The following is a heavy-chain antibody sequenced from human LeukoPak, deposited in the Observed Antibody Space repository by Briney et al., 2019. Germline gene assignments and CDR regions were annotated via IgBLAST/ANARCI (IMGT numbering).Heavy chain of an antibody. V-gene: IGHV4-30-2*01. CDR3: ARAPGWGYSGTYFDL. J-gene: IGHJ2*01. Sequence: PSETLSLTCTVSGGSISSSSFHWGWIRQPPGKGLEWIGYIYHSGSTYYNPSLKSRVTISVDRSKNQFSLKLSSVTAADTAVYYCARAPGWGYSGTYFDLWGRGTLVTVSS. CDR2: IYHSGST. D-gene: IGHD2-15*01. CDR1: GGSISSSSFH.